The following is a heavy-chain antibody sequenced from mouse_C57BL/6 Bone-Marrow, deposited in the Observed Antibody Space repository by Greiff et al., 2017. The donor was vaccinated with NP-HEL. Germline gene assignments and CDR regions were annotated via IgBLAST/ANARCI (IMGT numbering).Heavy chain of an antibody. J-gene: IGHJ4*01. V-gene: IGHV1-42*01. CDR2: INPSTGGT. CDR1: GYSFTGYY. Sequence: VQLKQSGPELVKPGASVKISCKASGYSFTGYYMNWVKQSPEKSLEWIGEINPSTGGTTYNQKFKAKATLTVDKSSSTAYMQLKSLTSEDSAVYYCARAICPYAMDYWGQGTSVTVSS. D-gene: IGHD6-1*01. CDR3: ARAICPYAMDY.